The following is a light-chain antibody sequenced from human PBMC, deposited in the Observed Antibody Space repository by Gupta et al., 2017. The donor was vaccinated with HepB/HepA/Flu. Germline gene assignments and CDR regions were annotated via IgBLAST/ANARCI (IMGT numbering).Light chain of an antibody. CDR3: QQSYSTPYS. V-gene: IGKV1-39*01. CDR1: QSITFY. Sequence: DIQMTQSPSSLSASVGDRVTITCRASQSITFYLNWYQQKPGKAPKLLIYAASSLHSGVPSRFSGSGSGTDFTLTISSLQPEDFAIYYCQQSYSTPYSFGQGTXLEIK. J-gene: IGKJ2*03. CDR2: AAS.